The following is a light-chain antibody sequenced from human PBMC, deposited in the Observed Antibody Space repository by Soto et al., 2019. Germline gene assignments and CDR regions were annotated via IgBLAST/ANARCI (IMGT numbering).Light chain of an antibody. V-gene: IGLV1-40*01. J-gene: IGLJ1*01. CDR3: QSYDTSLDALYV. Sequence: QSVPTQPPSVSGAPGQKVTISCTGSSSNIGAGYDVHWYQQLPGTAPKLLLYGNNNRPSGVPDRFSGSKSGTSASLAITGLQTEDEADYYCQSYDTSLDALYVFGTGTKVTVL. CDR2: GNN. CDR1: SSNIGAGYD.